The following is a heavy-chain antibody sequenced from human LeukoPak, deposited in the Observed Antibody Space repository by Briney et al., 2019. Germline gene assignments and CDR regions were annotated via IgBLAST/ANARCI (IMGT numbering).Heavy chain of an antibody. V-gene: IGHV3-7*03. D-gene: IGHD5-12*01. CDR2: IKQDGSEK. Sequence: GGSLRLSCAASGFTFSSYWMTWVRQAPGKGLEWVANIKQDGSEKYYVDSVKGRFTISRDNAKNSLYLQMDSLRAEDTAMYYCATERGYSGFFDYWGQGTLVTVSS. J-gene: IGHJ4*02. CDR1: GFTFSSYW. CDR3: ATERGYSGFFDY.